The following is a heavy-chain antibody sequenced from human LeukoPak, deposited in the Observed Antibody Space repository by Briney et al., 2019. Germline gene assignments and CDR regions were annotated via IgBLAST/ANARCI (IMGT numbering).Heavy chain of an antibody. J-gene: IGHJ3*02. Sequence: ASVKVSCKASGYTFTGYYMHWVRQAPGQGLEWMGWINPNSGGTNYAQKFQGRVTMTRDTSISTAYMELSRLRSDDTAVYYCARTYYYDSSGYYFPDAFDIWGQGTMVTVSS. V-gene: IGHV1-2*02. D-gene: IGHD3-22*01. CDR2: INPNSGGT. CDR1: GYTFTGYY. CDR3: ARTYYYDSSGYYFPDAFDI.